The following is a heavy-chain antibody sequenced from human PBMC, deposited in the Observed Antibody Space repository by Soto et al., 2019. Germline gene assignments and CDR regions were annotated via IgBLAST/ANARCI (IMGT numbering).Heavy chain of an antibody. D-gene: IGHD1-1*01. CDR2: IIPIFGTA. CDR3: ARDSRGTNYLYYFDY. CDR1: GGTFSSYA. V-gene: IGHV1-69*06. Sequence: QVQLVQSGAEVKKPGSSVKVSCKASGGTFSSYAISWVRQAPGQGLEWMGGIIPIFGTANYAQKFQGRVTIAADKSTSTAYMELSSLRSEDTAVYYCARDSRGTNYLYYFDYWGQGTLVTVSS. J-gene: IGHJ4*02.